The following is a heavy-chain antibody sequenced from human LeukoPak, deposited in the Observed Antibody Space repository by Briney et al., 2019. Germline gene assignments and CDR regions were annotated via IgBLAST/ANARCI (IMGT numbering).Heavy chain of an antibody. CDR1: GYTFTDYC. J-gene: IGHJ4*02. V-gene: IGHV1-2*02. CDR2: TNLNSGDT. Sequence: GASVKVSCKASGYTFTDYCMHWVRQAPGQGLEWMGWTNLNSGDTIYAQKFQGRVTMTRDTSISTAYLELSRLTSDDTGIYYCATQNNSYFDYWGQGTLVTVSS. CDR3: ATQNNSYFDY.